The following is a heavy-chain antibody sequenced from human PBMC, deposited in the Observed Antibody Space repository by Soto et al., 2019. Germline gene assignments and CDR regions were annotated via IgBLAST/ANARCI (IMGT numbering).Heavy chain of an antibody. Sequence: QVQLVESGGGVVQPGRSLRLSCAASGFTFSSYGMHWVRQAPGKGLEWVAVISYDGSNKYYADSVKGQFTISRDNSKNTLYLQMNSLRAEDTAVYYCAKVEIAVAGITGGMDVWGQGTTVTVSS. D-gene: IGHD6-19*01. CDR3: AKVEIAVAGITGGMDV. J-gene: IGHJ6*02. CDR1: GFTFSSYG. CDR2: ISYDGSNK. V-gene: IGHV3-30*18.